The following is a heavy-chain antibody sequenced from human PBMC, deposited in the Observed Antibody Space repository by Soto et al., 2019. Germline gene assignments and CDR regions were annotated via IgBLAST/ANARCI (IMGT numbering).Heavy chain of an antibody. CDR1: GFTFTSSA. Sequence: QMQLVQSGSEVKKPGTSVKVSCKASGFTFTSSAVQWVRQARGQRLEWIGWIVVGSGNTNYAQKFQERVTITRDMSTSTAYMELSCLRSEDTAVYYCAAGVSYYYDSSGYALGSDYWGQGTLVTVSS. J-gene: IGHJ4*02. D-gene: IGHD3-22*01. CDR3: AAGVSYYYDSSGYALGSDY. CDR2: IVVGSGNT. V-gene: IGHV1-58*01.